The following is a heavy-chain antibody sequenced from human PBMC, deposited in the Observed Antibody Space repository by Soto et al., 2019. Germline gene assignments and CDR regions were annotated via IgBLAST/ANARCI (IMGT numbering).Heavy chain of an antibody. CDR1: GFTFSTYA. CDR3: AKKFGYSSSWYDY. D-gene: IGHD6-13*01. V-gene: IGHV3-23*01. J-gene: IGHJ4*02. CDR2: IGGSGGST. Sequence: GGSLRLSCAASGFTFSTYAMSWVRQAPGKGLEWVSAIGGSGGSTYYADSVKGRFTISRDNSKNTLYLQMNSLRAEDTAVYYCAKKFGYSSSWYDYWGQGTLVTVSS.